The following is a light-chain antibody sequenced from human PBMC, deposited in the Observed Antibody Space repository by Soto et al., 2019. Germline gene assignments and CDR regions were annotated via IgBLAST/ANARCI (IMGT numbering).Light chain of an antibody. CDR3: HQSFSIPSWT. J-gene: IGKJ1*01. Sequence: DMQMTESAYSLSASVGDRVKITCRASQTISIYLNWYQQKPGRAPKLLISAASSLQSGVPSRFIGFGSATDVYLITSSFQHADCATFYIHQSFSIPSWTFGQGTKVDIK. CDR1: QTISIY. CDR2: AAS. V-gene: IGKV1-39*01.